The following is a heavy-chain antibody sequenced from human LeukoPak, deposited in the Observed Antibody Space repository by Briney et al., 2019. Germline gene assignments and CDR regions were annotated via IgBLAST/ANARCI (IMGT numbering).Heavy chain of an antibody. D-gene: IGHD3-22*01. V-gene: IGHV5-51*01. J-gene: IGHJ3*02. CDR3: ARSPSRKIVVVNDAFDI. Sequence: GESLKISCKGSGYGFTSYWIGWVRQMPGKGLEWMGVIYPGDSDTRYSPSFQGQVTISADKSISTAYLQWSSLKASDTAMYYCARSPSRKIVVVNDAFDIWGQGTMVTVSS. CDR1: GYGFTSYW. CDR2: IYPGDSDT.